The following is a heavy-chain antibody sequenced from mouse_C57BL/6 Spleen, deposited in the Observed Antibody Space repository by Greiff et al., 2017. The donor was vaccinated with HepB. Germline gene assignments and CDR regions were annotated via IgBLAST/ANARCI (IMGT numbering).Heavy chain of an antibody. D-gene: IGHD2-14*01. CDR2: IWRGGST. CDR1: GFSLTSYG. Sequence: VKLMESGPGLVQPSQSLSITCTVSGFSLTSYGVHWVRQSPGKGLEWLGVIWRGGSTDYNAAFMSRLSITKDNSKSQVFFKMNSLQADDTAIYYCAKIRVRPYYYAMDYWGQGTSVTVSS. J-gene: IGHJ4*01. CDR3: AKIRVRPYYYAMDY. V-gene: IGHV2-5*01.